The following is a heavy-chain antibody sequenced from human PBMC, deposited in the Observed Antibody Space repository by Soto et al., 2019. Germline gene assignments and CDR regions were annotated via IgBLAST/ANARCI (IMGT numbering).Heavy chain of an antibody. V-gene: IGHV3-7*05. CDR1: GFTFSSYW. CDR2: IKQDGSEK. Sequence: GGSLRLSCAASGFTFSSYWMSWVRQAPGKGLEWVANIKQDGSEKYYVDSVKGRFTISRDNAKNSLYLQMNSLRAEDTAVYYCARDQYFDWLLDPKVWFDPWGQGTLVTVSS. CDR3: ARDQYFDWLLDPKVWFDP. D-gene: IGHD3-9*01. J-gene: IGHJ5*02.